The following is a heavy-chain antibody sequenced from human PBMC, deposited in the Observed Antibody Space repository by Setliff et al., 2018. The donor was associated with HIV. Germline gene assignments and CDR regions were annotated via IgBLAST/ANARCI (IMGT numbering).Heavy chain of an antibody. V-gene: IGHV4-4*02. CDR1: GGSSSSSNW. CDR3: ATGHNDYGVGGPAFAI. Sequence: SETLSLTCAISGGSSSSSNWWSWVRQPPGKGLEWIGEIYHSGSTNYNPSLKSRVTISVDKSKNQFSLKLSSVTAADTAVYYCATGHNDYGVGGPAFAIWGQGTMVTVPS. CDR2: IYHSGST. J-gene: IGHJ3*02. D-gene: IGHD4-17*01.